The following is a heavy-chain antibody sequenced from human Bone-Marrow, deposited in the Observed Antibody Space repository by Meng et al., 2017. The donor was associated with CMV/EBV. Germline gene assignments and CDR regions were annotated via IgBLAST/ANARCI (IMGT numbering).Heavy chain of an antibody. Sequence: ESLKISCAASGFTFSSYAMSWVRQAPGKGLEWVSAISGSGGSTYYADSVKGRFTISRDNAKNSLYLQMNSLRAEDTAVYYCARDANDILTGYYQLGYYYYYYGMDVWGQGTTVTVSS. J-gene: IGHJ6*02. CDR3: ARDANDILTGYYQLGYYYYYYGMDV. V-gene: IGHV3-23*01. D-gene: IGHD3-9*01. CDR1: GFTFSSYA. CDR2: ISGSGGST.